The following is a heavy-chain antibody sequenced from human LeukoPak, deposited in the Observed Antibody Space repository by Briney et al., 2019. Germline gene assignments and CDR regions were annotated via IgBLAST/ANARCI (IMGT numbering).Heavy chain of an antibody. D-gene: IGHD1-26*01. CDR3: ARGRGGSYDY. Sequence: SGGSLRLSCAASGFTFSSYAMHWARQAPGKGLEYVSAISSNGGSTYYADSVKGRFTISRDNSKNTLYLQMGSLRADDMAVYYCARGRGGSYDYWGQGTLVTVSS. CDR1: GFTFSSYA. J-gene: IGHJ4*02. V-gene: IGHV3-64*02. CDR2: ISSNGGST.